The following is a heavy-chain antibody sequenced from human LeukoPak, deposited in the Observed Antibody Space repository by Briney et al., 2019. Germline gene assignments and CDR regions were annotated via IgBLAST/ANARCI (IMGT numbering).Heavy chain of an antibody. J-gene: IGHJ3*02. CDR2: IYYSGST. V-gene: IGHV4-39*01. Sequence: SETLSLTCTVSGGSISSSSYYWGWIRQPPGKGLEWIGSIYYSGSTYYNPSLKSRVTISVDTSKNQFSLKLSSVTAADTAVYYCAGLSDYYDSSGYYPATDDAFDIWGQGTVVTVSS. D-gene: IGHD3-22*01. CDR3: AGLSDYYDSSGYYPATDDAFDI. CDR1: GGSISSSSYY.